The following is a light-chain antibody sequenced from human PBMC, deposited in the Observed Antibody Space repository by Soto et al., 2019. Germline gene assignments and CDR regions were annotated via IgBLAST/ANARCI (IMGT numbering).Light chain of an antibody. V-gene: IGLV2-14*03. CDR1: SSDVGAFNY. CDR3: AAWDESLTDYV. Sequence: QSVLTQPASVSGSPGQSIAISCTGTSSDVGAFNYVSWYQQHPGKAPKFMIFDVSSRPSGVSDRFSGSKSGNTASLTISGLQTEDEADYYCAAWDESLTDYVFGTGTKVTVL. J-gene: IGLJ1*01. CDR2: DVS.